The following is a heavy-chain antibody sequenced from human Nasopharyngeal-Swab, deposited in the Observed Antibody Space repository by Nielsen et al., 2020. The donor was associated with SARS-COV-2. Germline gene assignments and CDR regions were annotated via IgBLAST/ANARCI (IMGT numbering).Heavy chain of an antibody. Sequence: GESLKISCAASGFSFGSHPMTWVRQAPGRGLEWVSLIYSGGSTTFYADSVKGRFTISRDNSRNTLYLQMNSLRAEDTAIYYCAKDIGYCGDSRDCVDPWGQGTLVTVSS. J-gene: IGHJ5*02. D-gene: IGHD2-15*01. V-gene: IGHV3-23*03. CDR1: GFSFGSHP. CDR3: AKDIGYCGDSRDCVDP. CDR2: IYSGGSTT.